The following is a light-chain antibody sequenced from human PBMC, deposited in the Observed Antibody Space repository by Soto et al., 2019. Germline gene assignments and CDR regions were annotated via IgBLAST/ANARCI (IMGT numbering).Light chain of an antibody. CDR2: GAS. V-gene: IGKV3-20*01. J-gene: IGKJ1*01. CDR3: QQYGGSPRT. Sequence: EIVLTQSPGTLSLSPGKRATLSCRASQSISSSYLAWYQQRPGQAPRLLIYGASSRATGIPDRFSGSGSGTDFTLTISLLETEDFAVYYCQQYGGSPRTVGQGTKVDIK. CDR1: QSISSSY.